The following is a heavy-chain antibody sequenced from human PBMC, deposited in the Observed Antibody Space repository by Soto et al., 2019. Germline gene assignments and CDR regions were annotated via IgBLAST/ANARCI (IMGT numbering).Heavy chain of an antibody. J-gene: IGHJ6*02. CDR2: IAYDGINT. V-gene: IGHV3-30-3*01. CDR1: GFNFVTYA. D-gene: IGHD1-1*01. CDR3: ARVTPGNNLYYFSGLDV. Sequence: LRLSCVASGFNFVTYAIHWVRQAPGKGLQWVALIAYDGINTYYADSVKGRFTISRGNSKNTLHLQMNSLRPEDTGVYFCARVTPGNNLYYFSGLDVWGQGTSVTVSS.